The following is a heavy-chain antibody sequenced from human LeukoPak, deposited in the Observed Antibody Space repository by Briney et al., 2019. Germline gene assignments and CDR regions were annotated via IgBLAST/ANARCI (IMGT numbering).Heavy chain of an antibody. Sequence: GGPLRLSCAASGFTFSSYSMNWVRQAPGKGLEWVSSISSSSSYIYYADSVKGRFTISRDNAKNSLYLQMNSLRAEDTAVYYCAREITMVRGVIITRVPNWFDPWGQGTLVTVSS. CDR3: AREITMVRGVIITRVPNWFDP. J-gene: IGHJ5*02. CDR1: GFTFSSYS. D-gene: IGHD3-10*01. V-gene: IGHV3-21*01. CDR2: ISSSSSYI.